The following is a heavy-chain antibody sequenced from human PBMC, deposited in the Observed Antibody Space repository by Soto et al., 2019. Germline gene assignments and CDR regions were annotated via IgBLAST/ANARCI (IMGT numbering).Heavy chain of an antibody. V-gene: IGHV4-39*01. J-gene: IGHJ4*02. Sequence: PSETLSLTCTVSGGSISSSSYYWGWIRQPPGKGLEWIGSIYYSGSTYYNPSLKSRVTISVDTSKNQFSLKLSSVTAADTAVYYCARHVHDFWSGRQYYFDYWGQGTLVTVSS. CDR2: IYYSGST. CDR1: GGSISSSSYY. CDR3: ARHVHDFWSGRQYYFDY. D-gene: IGHD3-3*01.